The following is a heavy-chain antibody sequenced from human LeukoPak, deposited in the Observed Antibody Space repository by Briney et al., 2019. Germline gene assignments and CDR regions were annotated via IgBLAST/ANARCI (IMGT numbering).Heavy chain of an antibody. D-gene: IGHD2-2*01. CDR3: ARDDRGHFEDIVVVPAAFDY. J-gene: IGHJ4*02. Sequence: GGSLRLSCAASGFTFSSYAMHWVRQAPGKGLEWVAVISYDGSNKYYADSVKGRFTISRDNSKNTLYLQMNSLRAEDTAVYYCARDDRGHFEDIVVVPAAFDYWGQGTLVTVSS. CDR1: GFTFSSYA. V-gene: IGHV3-30-3*01. CDR2: ISYDGSNK.